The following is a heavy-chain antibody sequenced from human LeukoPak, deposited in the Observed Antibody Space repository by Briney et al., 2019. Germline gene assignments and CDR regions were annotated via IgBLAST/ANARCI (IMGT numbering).Heavy chain of an antibody. Sequence: PGGSLRLSCAASGFTFSSYAMSWVRQAPGKGLEWVSAIIGNGGGTYYADSVKGRFTVSRDNSKNTLYLQINSLRAEDTAVYYCAKIIQWPYYFDYWGQGTLVIVSS. CDR1: GFTFSSYA. V-gene: IGHV3-23*01. J-gene: IGHJ4*02. CDR3: AKIIQWPYYFDY. D-gene: IGHD6-19*01. CDR2: IIGNGGGT.